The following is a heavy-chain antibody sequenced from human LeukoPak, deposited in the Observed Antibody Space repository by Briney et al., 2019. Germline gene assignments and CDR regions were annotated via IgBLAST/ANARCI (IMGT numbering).Heavy chain of an antibody. CDR2: INPSGGST. V-gene: IGHV1-46*01. CDR3: ARWGASDALDI. Sequence: GALVKVSCKASGYTFTSYYMHWVRQAPGQGLEWMGIINPSGGSTSYAQKFQGRVTMTRDTSTSTVYMELSSLRSEDTAVYYCARWGASDALDIWGQGTMVTVSS. CDR1: GYTFTSYY. D-gene: IGHD3-16*01. J-gene: IGHJ3*02.